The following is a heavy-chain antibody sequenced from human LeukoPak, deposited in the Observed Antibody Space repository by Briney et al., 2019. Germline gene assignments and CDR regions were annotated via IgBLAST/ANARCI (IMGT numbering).Heavy chain of an antibody. V-gene: IGHV7-4-1*02. J-gene: IGHJ4*02. CDR2: INTNTGNP. Sequence: ASVKVSCKASGYTLTRYSMNWVRQAPGQGLEWMGRINTNTGNPTYAQGFTGRFVFSLDTSVRTAYLQISSLQADDTAVYYCARDSREDYFDFWGQGSLVTVSS. CDR1: GYTLTRYS. D-gene: IGHD5-24*01. CDR3: ARDSREDYFDF.